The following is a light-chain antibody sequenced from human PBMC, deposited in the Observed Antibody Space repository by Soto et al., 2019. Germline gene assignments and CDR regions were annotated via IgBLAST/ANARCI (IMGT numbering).Light chain of an antibody. CDR1: QSVSSY. Sequence: EIVLTQSPATLSLSPGERATLSCRASQSVSSYLAWYQQKPGQAPRLLIYDASNRATGIPARFSGSGSGTDFTLTISSLEPEDFAAYYCQQRSNWPGLTFGGGTKVDIK. J-gene: IGKJ4*01. CDR2: DAS. CDR3: QQRSNWPGLT. V-gene: IGKV3-11*01.